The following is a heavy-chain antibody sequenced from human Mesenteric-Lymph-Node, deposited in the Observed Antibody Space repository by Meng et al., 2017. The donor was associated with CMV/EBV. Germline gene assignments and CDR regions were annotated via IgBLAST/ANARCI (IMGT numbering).Heavy chain of an antibody. Sequence: LSLFCATSRVTFTTYFMHWVRQAPRKELEWVSHIFTGDNSARYADSVRGRFTISRDNAKNRVYLQMDSLRVEDTAVYYCLRDRPHWERGQGTLVTVSS. V-gene: IGHV3-74*01. CDR1: RVTFTTYF. D-gene: IGHD7-27*01. CDR3: LRDRPHWE. CDR2: IFTGDNSA. J-gene: IGHJ4*02.